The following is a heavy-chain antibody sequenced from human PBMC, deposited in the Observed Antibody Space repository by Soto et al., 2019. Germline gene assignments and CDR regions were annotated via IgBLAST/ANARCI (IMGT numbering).Heavy chain of an antibody. CDR3: ARLGSYAIDF. V-gene: IGHV3-48*03. CDR1: GFSFSLYE. J-gene: IGHJ4*02. CDR2: ISGSGTTI. Sequence: EVQLVESGGGLVQPGGSLRLSCAASGFSFSLYEMIWVRQAPGKGLEWGSYISGSGTTIYYADSVKGRFTISRDNAENSLFLQMNSLRGEDTAVYYCARLGSYAIDFWGQGTLVTVSS. D-gene: IGHD1-26*01.